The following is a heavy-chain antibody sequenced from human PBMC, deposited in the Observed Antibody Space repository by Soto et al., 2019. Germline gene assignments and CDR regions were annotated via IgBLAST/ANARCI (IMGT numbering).Heavy chain of an antibody. J-gene: IGHJ4*02. CDR2: LIPIFGTA. Sequence: SSVKVSCKASGCTFSSYAISWVRQPPGQGLGWMGGLIPIFGTAKYAQKFQGRVTITADESTSTAYMEVSSLRSEDTAVYYCARDSYGLYFDYWGQGTLVTVSS. D-gene: IGHD4-17*01. V-gene: IGHV1-69*13. CDR1: GCTFSSYA. CDR3: ARDSYGLYFDY.